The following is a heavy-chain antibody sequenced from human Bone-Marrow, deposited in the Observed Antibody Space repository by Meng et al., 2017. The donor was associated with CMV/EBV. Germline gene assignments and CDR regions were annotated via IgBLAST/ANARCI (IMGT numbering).Heavy chain of an antibody. CDR1: GFTVSSNY. J-gene: IGHJ4*02. D-gene: IGHD2-21*01. V-gene: IGHV3-53*01. CDR2: IYSGGST. CDR3: ARDEGGDNYFDY. Sequence: GESLKISCAASGFTVSSNYMSWVRQAPGKGLEWVSVIYSGGSTYYADSVKGRFTISGDNSKNTLYLQMNSLRAEDTAVYYCARDEGGDNYFDYWGQGTLVTVSS.